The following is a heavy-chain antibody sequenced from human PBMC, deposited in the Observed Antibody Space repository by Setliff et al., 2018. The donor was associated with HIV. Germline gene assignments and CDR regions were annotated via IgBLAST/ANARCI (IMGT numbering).Heavy chain of an antibody. J-gene: IGHJ6*03. CDR3: ARTPQEVVVVAATRPYYYYMDV. CDR1: GGSIISSTYL. D-gene: IGHD2-15*01. V-gene: IGHV4-39*01. Sequence: SETLSLTCTVSGGSIISSTYLWGWIRQPPGKGLECIGNIYYSGSTSYNPPLKSRVTISVDTSKNQFSLKLSSVTAADTAVYYCARTPQEVVVVAATRPYYYYMDVWGKGTTVTVSS. CDR2: IYYSGST.